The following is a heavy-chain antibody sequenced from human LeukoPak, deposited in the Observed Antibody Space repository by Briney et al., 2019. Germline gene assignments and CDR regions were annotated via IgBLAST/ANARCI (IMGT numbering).Heavy chain of an antibody. D-gene: IGHD3-22*01. CDR3: ARESYDSGGYPIDY. V-gene: IGHV3-30-3*01. CDR1: GFTFSSYA. J-gene: IGHJ4*02. Sequence: GRSLRLSCAASGFTFSSYAMHWVRQAPGKGLEWVAVISYDGSNKYYADSVKGRFTISRDNSKNTLYLQMNSLRAEDTAVYYCARESYDSGGYPIDYWGQGTLVTVSS. CDR2: ISYDGSNK.